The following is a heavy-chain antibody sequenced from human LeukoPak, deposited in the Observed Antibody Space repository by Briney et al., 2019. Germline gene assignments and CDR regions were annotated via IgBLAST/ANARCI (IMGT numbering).Heavy chain of an antibody. CDR2: VSTSGGST. V-gene: IGHV3-23*01. CDR3: ASKGSSGSSYYFDY. J-gene: IGHJ4*02. CDR1: GFTFSTHW. D-gene: IGHD3-10*01. Sequence: GGSLRLSCAASGFTFSTHWMSWVRQIPGKGLEWVSAVSTSGGSTYYADSVKGRFTISRDNSKNTLYLQMNSLRADDTAVYYCASKGSSGSSYYFDYWGQGTLVTVSS.